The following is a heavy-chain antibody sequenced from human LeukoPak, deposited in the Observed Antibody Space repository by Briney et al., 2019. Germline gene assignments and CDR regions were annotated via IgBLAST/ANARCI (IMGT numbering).Heavy chain of an antibody. Sequence: PGRSLRLSCVASGFIFSNYGMHWVRQAPGKGLEWVAVIWYDGTNKYYGDSVKGRFTISRDNSKNTLYLQINRLRVEDTAVYYCARDKIYDFWSGHNFDYWGQGTLVTVSS. CDR2: IWYDGTNK. J-gene: IGHJ4*02. D-gene: IGHD3-3*01. CDR1: GFIFSNYG. V-gene: IGHV3-33*01. CDR3: ARDKIYDFWSGHNFDY.